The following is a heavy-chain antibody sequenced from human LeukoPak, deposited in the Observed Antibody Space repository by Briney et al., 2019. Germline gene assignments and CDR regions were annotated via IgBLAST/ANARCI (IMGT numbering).Heavy chain of an antibody. D-gene: IGHD3-22*01. CDR1: GGSISSSSYY. J-gene: IGHJ4*02. V-gene: IGHV4-39*01. CDR2: IYYSGST. CDR3: ARQRNYYDSSGYYYAIDY. Sequence: PSETLSLTCTVSGGSISSSSYYWGWIRQPPGKGLEWIGSIYYSGSTYYNPSLKSRVTISVDTSKNQFSLKPSSVTAADTAVYYCARQRNYYDSSGYYYAIDYWGQGTLVTVSS.